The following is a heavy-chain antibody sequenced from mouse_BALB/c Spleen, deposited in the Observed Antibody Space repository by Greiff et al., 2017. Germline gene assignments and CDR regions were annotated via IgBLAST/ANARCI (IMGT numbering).Heavy chain of an antibody. CDR1: GFTFSSYT. V-gene: IGHV5-12-2*01. D-gene: IGHD3-1*01. CDR3: ARAARATHYAMDY. J-gene: IGHJ4*01. Sequence: EVMLVESGGGLVQPGGSLKLSCAASGFTFSSYTMSWVRQTPEKRLEWVAYISNGGGSTYYPDTVKGRFTISRDNAKNTLYLQMSSLKSEDTAMYYCARAARATHYAMDYWGQGTSVTVSS. CDR2: ISNGGGST.